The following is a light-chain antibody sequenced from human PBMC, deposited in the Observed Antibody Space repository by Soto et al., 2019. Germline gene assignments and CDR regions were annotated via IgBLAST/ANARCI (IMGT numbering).Light chain of an antibody. V-gene: IGKV3-20*01. CDR3: QQYGNSPRT. CDR2: GAS. Sequence: EIVLTQYPGTLSLSPGERATLCCRASQNVNSNFLAWYQQKPGQAPRLLISGASNRATGIPDRFSGSGSGTDFTLTISRLEPEDFAVYYCQQYGNSPRTFGQGTKVDIK. J-gene: IGKJ1*01. CDR1: QNVNSNF.